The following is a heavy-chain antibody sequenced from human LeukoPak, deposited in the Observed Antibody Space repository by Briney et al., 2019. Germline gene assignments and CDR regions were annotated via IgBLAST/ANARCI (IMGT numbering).Heavy chain of an antibody. J-gene: IGHJ4*02. V-gene: IGHV4-59*01. CDR2: IYYSGST. CDR3: ARGYYDILTGYYGVFDY. Sequence: SETLSHTCTVSGGSISSYYWSWIRQPPGKGLEWIGYIYYSGSTNYNPSLKSRVTISVDTSKNQFSLKLSSVTAADTAVYYCARGYYDILTGYYGVFDYWGQGTGVSVSS. D-gene: IGHD3-9*01. CDR1: GGSISSYY.